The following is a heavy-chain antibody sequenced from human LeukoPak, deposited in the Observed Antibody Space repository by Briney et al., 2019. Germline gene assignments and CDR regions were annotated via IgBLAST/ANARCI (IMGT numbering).Heavy chain of an antibody. CDR1: GYTFTSYY. CDR2: IRPSGGST. CDR3: ARVHYYGSGSYLNWFDP. V-gene: IGHV1-46*01. Sequence: ASVRISRKTSGYTFTSYYIHWVRQAPGQGLDWMGMIRPSGGSTTYAQTFQGRVTMTRDTSTSTVYMELSSLRPEDTAVYYCARVHYYGSGSYLNWFDPWGEGTVDPVSS. D-gene: IGHD3-10*01. J-gene: IGHJ5*02.